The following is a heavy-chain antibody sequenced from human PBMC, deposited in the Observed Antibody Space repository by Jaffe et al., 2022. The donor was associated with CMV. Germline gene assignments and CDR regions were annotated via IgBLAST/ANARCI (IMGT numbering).Heavy chain of an antibody. CDR1: GGTFSSYA. Sequence: QVQLVQSGAEVKKPGSSVKVSCKASGGTFSSYAISWVRQAPGQGLEWMGGIIPIFGTANYAQKFQGRVTITADESTSTAYMELSSLRSEDTAVYYCARDPELAGYRPYYYYGMDVWGQGTTVTVSS. V-gene: IGHV1-69*01. CDR3: ARDPELAGYRPYYYYGMDV. J-gene: IGHJ6*02. CDR2: IIPIFGTA. D-gene: IGHD3-9*01.